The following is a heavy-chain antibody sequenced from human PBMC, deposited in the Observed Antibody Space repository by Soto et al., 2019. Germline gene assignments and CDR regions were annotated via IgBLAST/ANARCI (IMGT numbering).Heavy chain of an antibody. CDR3: ARNGTYSSSLSQYSGMDV. J-gene: IGHJ6*04. D-gene: IGHD1-26*01. CDR2: IVPMLGTP. Sequence: QVQLVQSGAEVKEPGSSVRVSCKASGGTFDNFIMNWVRQTPGQGLEWMGGIVPMLGTPTYAEKFKGRVTISATGSTSTIYREATSLRSEDTAIYYCARNGTYSSSLSQYSGMDVWGEGTTVTVSS. CDR1: GGTFDNFI. V-gene: IGHV1-69*01.